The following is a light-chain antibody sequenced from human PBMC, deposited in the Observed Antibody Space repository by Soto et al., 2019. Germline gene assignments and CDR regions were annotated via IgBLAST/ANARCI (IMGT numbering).Light chain of an antibody. J-gene: IGKJ4*01. CDR3: QQYKDWPPLT. V-gene: IGKV3D-15*01. Sequence: EIVMTQSPVTLSVSPGERVTLSCRASQNVNINLAWYQQRPGQAPRVLIYGASNRASGIPDRFSGSGSGTDFTLTISSLEPDEFALYYCQQYKDWPPLTFGGGTRVEIK. CDR1: QNVNIN. CDR2: GAS.